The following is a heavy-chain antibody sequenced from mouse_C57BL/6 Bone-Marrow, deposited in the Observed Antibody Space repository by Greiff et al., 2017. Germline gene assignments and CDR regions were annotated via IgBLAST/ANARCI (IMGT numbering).Heavy chain of an antibody. V-gene: IGHV1-72*01. D-gene: IGHD1-1*01. CDR3: AREGYGSRENSCY. CDR1: GYTFTSYW. J-gene: IGHJ2*01. CDR2: IDPNSGGT. Sequence: QVQLQQPGAELVKPGASVKLSCKASGYTFTSYWMQWVKQRPGRGLEWIGRIDPNSGGTKYNEKFKSKATLTVDKPSSTAYMQLSILTSEDSAVYYCAREGYGSRENSCYRGPGTTLTVSS.